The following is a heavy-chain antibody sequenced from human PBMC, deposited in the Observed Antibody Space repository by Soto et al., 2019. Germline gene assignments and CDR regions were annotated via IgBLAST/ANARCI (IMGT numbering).Heavy chain of an antibody. V-gene: IGHV4-59*06. CDR2: IYYSGST. CDR1: SGSISTYY. J-gene: IGHJ4*02. CDR3: ARTYCSGGSCPDYFDY. D-gene: IGHD2-15*01. Sequence: PSETLSLTCTVSSGSISTYYWSWIRQPPGKGLEWIGYIYYSGSTYYNPSLKSRVTISVDTSKNRFSLKLSSVTAADTAVYYCARTYCSGGSCPDYFDYWGQGTLVTVSS.